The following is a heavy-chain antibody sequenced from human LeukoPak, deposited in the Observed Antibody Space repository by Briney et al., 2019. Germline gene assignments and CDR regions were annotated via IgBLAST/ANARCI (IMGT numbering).Heavy chain of an antibody. CDR3: ARAAEDGYNPPFDY. CDR2: INPSGGST. V-gene: IGHV1-46*01. D-gene: IGHD5-24*01. Sequence: ASVKVSCKASGYTFTSYYMHWVRQAPGQGLEWMGIINPSGGSTSYAQKFQGRVTITADKSTSTAYMELSSLRSEDTAVYYCARAAEDGYNPPFDYWGQGTLVTVSS. J-gene: IGHJ4*02. CDR1: GYTFTSYY.